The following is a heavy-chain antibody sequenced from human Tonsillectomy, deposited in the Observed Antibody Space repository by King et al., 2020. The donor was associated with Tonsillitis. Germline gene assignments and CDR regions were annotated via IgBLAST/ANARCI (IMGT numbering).Heavy chain of an antibody. CDR2: ISAYNGNT. Sequence: QLVQSGAEVKKPGASVKVSCKASGYTFTNYGISWVRQAPGQGLEWMGWISAYNGNTNYAQKLQDRVTMTTDTSTSTAYMELRSLRSDDTAGYYCARDRRHDGRGEFDDWGQGTLVTVSS. D-gene: IGHD3-16*01. V-gene: IGHV1-18*01. CDR1: GYTFTNYG. J-gene: IGHJ4*02. CDR3: ARDRRHDGRGEFDD.